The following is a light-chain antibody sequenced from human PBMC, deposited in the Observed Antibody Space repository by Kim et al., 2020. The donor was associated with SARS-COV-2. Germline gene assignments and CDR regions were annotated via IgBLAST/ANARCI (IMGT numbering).Light chain of an antibody. CDR3: QQHATWTPALT. CDR2: DAS. CDR1: QSINID. V-gene: IGKV3-11*01. J-gene: IGKJ4*01. Sequence: PGERATLACRASQSINIDVAWYQQKPGRAPRLLIYDASKRVSGVPARFRGSGSGIDFARTINGLEPEDFAVYYCQQHATWTPALTYGGGTKVDIK.